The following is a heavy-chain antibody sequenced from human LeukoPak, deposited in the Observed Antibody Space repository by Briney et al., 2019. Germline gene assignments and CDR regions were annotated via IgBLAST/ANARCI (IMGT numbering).Heavy chain of an antibody. CDR2: INADGSTA. J-gene: IGHJ3*01. Sequence: RGSLRLSCAASGFTFGNSWVHWVRQAPGKGLVWVSLINADGSTATYADSVKGRFTISRDNARNTLSLQMNSLTIEDTAVYYCVVVVEPPDSDGFDVWGQGTMITVSS. CDR3: VVVVEPPDSDGFDV. CDR1: GFTFGNSW. V-gene: IGHV3-74*01. D-gene: IGHD1-14*01.